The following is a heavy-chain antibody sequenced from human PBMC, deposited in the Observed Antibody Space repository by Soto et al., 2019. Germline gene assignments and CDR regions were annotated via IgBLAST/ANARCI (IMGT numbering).Heavy chain of an antibody. D-gene: IGHD3-16*02. CDR2: IKSKTDGGTT. J-gene: IGHJ4*02. CDR3: TTLAWFGGVIATPKYNDY. V-gene: IGHV3-15*01. CDR1: ELTFSNAW. Sequence: GVSLRLSCGASELTFSNAWMSWVRQAPGKGLEWVGRIKSKTDGGTTDYAAPVKGRFTISRDDSKNTLYLQMNSLKTEDTAVYYCTTLAWFGGVIATPKYNDYWGQGTLVTVSS.